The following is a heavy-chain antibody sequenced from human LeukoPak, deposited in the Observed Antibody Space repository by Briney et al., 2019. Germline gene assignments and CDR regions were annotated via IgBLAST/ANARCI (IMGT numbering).Heavy chain of an antibody. Sequence: GGSLRLSCAASGFTFSSYGMHWVRQAPGKGLEWVAFIRYDGSNKYYADSVKGRFTISRDNSKNTLYLQMNSLRAEDTAVYYCAKDNGHPHLYYFDYWGQGTLVTVSS. V-gene: IGHV3-30*02. J-gene: IGHJ4*02. CDR2: IRYDGSNK. CDR1: GFTFSSYG. D-gene: IGHD2-8*01. CDR3: AKDNGHPHLYYFDY.